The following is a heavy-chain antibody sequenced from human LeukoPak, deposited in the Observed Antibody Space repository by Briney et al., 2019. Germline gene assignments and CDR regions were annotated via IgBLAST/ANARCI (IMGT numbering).Heavy chain of an antibody. CDR2: IIPIFGTA. D-gene: IGHD3-16*02. J-gene: IGHJ6*02. V-gene: IGHV1-69*01. CDR1: GGTFSSYA. Sequence: GASVKVSCKASGGTFSSYAISWVRQAPGQGLEWMGGIIPIFGTANYAQKFQGRVTITADESTSTAYMELSSLRSEDTAVYYCARSPGIVDMITFGGVIDNYYYYGMDVWGQGTAVTVSS. CDR3: ARSPGIVDMITFGGVIDNYYYYGMDV.